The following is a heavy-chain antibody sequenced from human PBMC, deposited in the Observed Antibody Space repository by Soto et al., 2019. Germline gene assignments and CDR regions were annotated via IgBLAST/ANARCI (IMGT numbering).Heavy chain of an antibody. J-gene: IGHJ4*02. CDR2: IKSKTDGGTT. CDR1: GVSFSYVW. V-gene: IGHV3-15*07. Sequence: EVQLVESGGGLVKPGGSLRLSCAASGVSFSYVWMNWVRQAPGKGLEWVGRIKSKTDGGTTVYAAPVKGRFTISRDDSTNTLYLQMISLKTEDTAVYYCSTGRDDLLYWGQGNLVTVSS. CDR3: STGRDDLLY. D-gene: IGHD2-15*01.